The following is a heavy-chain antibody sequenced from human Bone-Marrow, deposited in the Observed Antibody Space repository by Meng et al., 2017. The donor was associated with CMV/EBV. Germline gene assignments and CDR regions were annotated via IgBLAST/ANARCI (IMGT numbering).Heavy chain of an antibody. V-gene: IGHV3-11*01. CDR2: ISSSGSPI. Sequence: QVQLVESGGGLVKPGGSLALSCACSGFTFSDYYMSLVRQPPGKGLEWVYYISSSGSPIYYADAVKTRFTITRANAMNSLYLKMNSPSAEDTAVYYCARADYGVDYWGQGTLVTVSS. D-gene: IGHD4-17*01. J-gene: IGHJ4*02. CDR3: ARADYGVDY. CDR1: GFTFSDYY.